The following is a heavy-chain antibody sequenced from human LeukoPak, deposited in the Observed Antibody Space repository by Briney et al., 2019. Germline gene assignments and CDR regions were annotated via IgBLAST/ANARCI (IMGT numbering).Heavy chain of an antibody. CDR2: MNPNSGNT. CDR3: ASEIDGYSGFDY. V-gene: IGHV1-8*02. Sequence: ASVKVSCKASGYTFTSYGISWVRQAPGQGLEWMGWMNPNSGNTGYAQKFQGRVTMTRNTSISTAYMELSSLRSEDTAVYYCASEIDGYSGFDYWGQGTLVTVSS. J-gene: IGHJ4*02. D-gene: IGHD5-24*01. CDR1: GYTFTSYG.